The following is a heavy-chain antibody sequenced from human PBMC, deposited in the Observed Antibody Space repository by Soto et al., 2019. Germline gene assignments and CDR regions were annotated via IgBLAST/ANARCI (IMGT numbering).Heavy chain of an antibody. CDR3: ARVLISQGGGCFDS. Sequence: SETLSLTCAVSGYSISSGYYWGWIRQPPGKGLEWLGSIYHSGTTYYNPSLRSRVTFSVDTSKNQVSRKLSSVTAADTAVYYCARVLISQGGGCFDSWGQGTLVTVSS. CDR1: GYSISSGYY. V-gene: IGHV4-38-2*01. CDR2: IYHSGTT. D-gene: IGHD1-26*01. J-gene: IGHJ4*02.